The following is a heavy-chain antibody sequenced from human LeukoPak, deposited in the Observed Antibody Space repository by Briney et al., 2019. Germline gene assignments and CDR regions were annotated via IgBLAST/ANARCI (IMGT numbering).Heavy chain of an antibody. CDR3: ARLYYSASGYPDY. D-gene: IGHD3-22*01. V-gene: IGHV5-51*01. CDR1: GFSFTTYW. Sequence: GEPLKISCKGSGFSFTTYWIVWVRQMPGKGLEWMGIICPDDSDTRYSPSFQGQVTISADKSISNAYLQWSSLKASDTAMYYCARLYYSASGYPDYWGQGTLVTVSS. CDR2: ICPDDSDT. J-gene: IGHJ4*02.